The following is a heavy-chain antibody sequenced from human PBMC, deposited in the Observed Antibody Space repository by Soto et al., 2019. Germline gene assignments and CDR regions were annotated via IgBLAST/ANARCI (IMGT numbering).Heavy chain of an antibody. CDR1: GYTFTSYA. V-gene: IGHV1-3*01. J-gene: IGHJ6*02. Sequence: QVQLVQSGAEVKKPGASVKVSCKASGYTFTSYAMPWVRQAPGQRLEWMGWINAGNGNTKYSQKFQGRVTITRDTSASTAYMELSSLRSEDTAVYYCARDQVLRYFDWWQAGVEYGMDVWGQGTTVTVSS. CDR3: ARDQVLRYFDWWQAGVEYGMDV. D-gene: IGHD3-9*01. CDR2: INAGNGNT.